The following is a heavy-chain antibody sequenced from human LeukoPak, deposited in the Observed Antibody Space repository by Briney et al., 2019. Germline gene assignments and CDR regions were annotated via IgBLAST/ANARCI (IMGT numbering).Heavy chain of an antibody. CDR2: IYYSGST. CDR3: ARVDDYGDPGVFDY. CDR1: GGSISSSSYY. D-gene: IGHD4-17*01. V-gene: IGHV4-39*01. Sequence: SETLSLTCTVSGGSISSSSYYWGWIRQPPGKGLEWIGSIYYSGSTYYNPSLRSRVTISVDTSKNQFSLKLSSVTAADTAVYYCARVDDYGDPGVFDYWGQGTLVTVSS. J-gene: IGHJ4*02.